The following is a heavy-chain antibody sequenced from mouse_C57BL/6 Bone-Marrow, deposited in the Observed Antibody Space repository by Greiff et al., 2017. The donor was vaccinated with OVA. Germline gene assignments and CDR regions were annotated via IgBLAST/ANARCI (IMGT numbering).Heavy chain of an antibody. D-gene: IGHD2-3*01. CDR2: IDPATGGT. CDR3: TRSYDGYYVYFDY. Sequence: QVQLQQSGAELVRPGASVTLSCKASGYTFTDYEMHWVKQTPVHGLEWIGAIDPATGGTAYNQKFKGKAILTADKSSSTAYLELRSLTSEDSAVYYSTRSYDGYYVYFDYWGQGTTLTVSS. CDR1: GYTFTDYE. V-gene: IGHV1-15*01. J-gene: IGHJ2*01.